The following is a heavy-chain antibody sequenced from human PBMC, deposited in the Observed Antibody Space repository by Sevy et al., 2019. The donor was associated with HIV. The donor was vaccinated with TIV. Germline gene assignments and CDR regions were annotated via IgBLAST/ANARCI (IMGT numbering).Heavy chain of an antibody. CDR3: ARDLPPSATTVAHFDC. CDR2: ISNGGTTI. J-gene: IGHJ4*02. V-gene: IGHV3-48*03. Sequence: GGSLRLSCAASGFSFSSYEMNWVRQAPGKGLEWVSYISNGGTTISYSDSVRGRFTISRDNARNLLYLQMNSLRAEDTAVYYCARDLPPSATTVAHFDCWGQGTLVTVSS. D-gene: IGHD4-17*01. CDR1: GFSFSSYE.